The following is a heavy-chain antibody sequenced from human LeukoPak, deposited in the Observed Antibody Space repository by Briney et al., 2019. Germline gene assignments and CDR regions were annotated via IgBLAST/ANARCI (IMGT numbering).Heavy chain of an antibody. Sequence: PSETLSLTCTVSGGSISGYYWSWIRQPPGKGLEWIGSIYYSGSTYYNPSLKSRVTISVDTSKNQFSLKLSSVTAADTAVYYCVTPGGKFLGTFDIWGQGTMVTVSS. J-gene: IGHJ3*02. CDR1: GGSISGYY. CDR2: IYYSGST. CDR3: VTPGGKFLGTFDI. V-gene: IGHV4-59*04. D-gene: IGHD3-3*01.